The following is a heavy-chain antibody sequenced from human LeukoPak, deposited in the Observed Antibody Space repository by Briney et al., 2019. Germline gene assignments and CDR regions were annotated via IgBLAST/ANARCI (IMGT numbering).Heavy chain of an antibody. CDR1: GFSFSNYA. V-gene: IGHV3-23*01. D-gene: IGHD6-13*01. J-gene: IGHJ5*02. Sequence: GGSLRLSCAASGFSFSNYAMTWVRQAPGKGLEWVSTITGGVVITYYADSVKGRFTISRDNSKNTLYLQMNSLRAEDTAVYYCAKDGYSSSWYDDWFDPWGQGTLVTVSS. CDR3: AKDGYSSSWYDDWFDP. CDR2: ITGGVVIT.